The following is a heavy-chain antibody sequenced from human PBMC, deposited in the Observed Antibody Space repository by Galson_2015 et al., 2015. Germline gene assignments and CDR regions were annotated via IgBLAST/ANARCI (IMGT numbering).Heavy chain of an antibody. Sequence: TLSLTCTVSGGSISSGDYYWSWIRQPPGKGLEWIGYIYYSGSTYYNPSLKSRVTISVDTSKNQFSLKLSSVTAADTAVYYCARIRNYDILTGYYFDYWGQGTLVTVSS. CDR2: IYYSGST. CDR3: ARIRNYDILTGYYFDY. D-gene: IGHD3-9*01. J-gene: IGHJ4*02. V-gene: IGHV4-30-4*01. CDR1: GGSISSGDYY.